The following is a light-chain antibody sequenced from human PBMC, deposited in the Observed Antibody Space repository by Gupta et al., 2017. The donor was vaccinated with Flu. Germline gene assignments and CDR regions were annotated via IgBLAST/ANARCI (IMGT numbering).Light chain of an antibody. J-gene: IGLJ3*02. Sequence: SSVLTQPPSVSVSPGQTARITYGGNNIGRKSVHCCQQQPSQAPALVVYDDGDRPSASPERFSGSNSGNKDTLTISRVEAGEEDDDYCQGWDSGSNHLFMFGGGTKLTVL. CDR1: NIGRKS. CDR3: QGWDSGSNHLFM. V-gene: IGLV3-21*02. CDR2: DDG.